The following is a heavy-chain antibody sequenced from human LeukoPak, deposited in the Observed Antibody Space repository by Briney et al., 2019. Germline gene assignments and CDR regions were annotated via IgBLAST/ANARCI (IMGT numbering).Heavy chain of an antibody. CDR2: ISYDGSNK. D-gene: IGHD6-13*01. Sequence: AGGSLRLSCAASGFTFSSYAMHWVRQAPGKGLEWVAVISYDGSNKYYADSVKGRFTISRDNSKNMLYLQMNSLRAEDTAVYYCARDARGAAAGAFDIWGQGTMVTVSS. J-gene: IGHJ3*02. V-gene: IGHV3-30-3*01. CDR1: GFTFSSYA. CDR3: ARDARGAAAGAFDI.